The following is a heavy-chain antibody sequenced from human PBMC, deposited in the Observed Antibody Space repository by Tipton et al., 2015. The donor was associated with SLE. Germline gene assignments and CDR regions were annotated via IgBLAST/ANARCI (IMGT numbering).Heavy chain of an antibody. Sequence: TLSLTCTVSGGSISSHYWSWIRQPPGKGLEWIGEINHSGSTNYNPSLKSRVTISVDTSKNQFSLKLSSVTAADTAVYYCARALGSMGYWGQGTLVTVSS. V-gene: IGHV4-34*01. D-gene: IGHD2-15*01. CDR1: GGSISSHY. CDR2: INHSGST. CDR3: ARALGSMGY. J-gene: IGHJ4*02.